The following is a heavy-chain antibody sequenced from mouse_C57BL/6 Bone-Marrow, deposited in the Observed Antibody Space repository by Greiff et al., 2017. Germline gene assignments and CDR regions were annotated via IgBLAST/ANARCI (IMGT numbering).Heavy chain of an antibody. CDR3: ASLLWLQDYAMDY. J-gene: IGHJ4*01. D-gene: IGHD2-2*01. Sequence: VQLQQSGAELVKPGASVKLSCTASGFNIKDYYMHWVKQRTEQGLEWIGRIDPEDGETKYAPKFQGKATITADTSSNPAYLQLSSLTSEDTAVYYCASLLWLQDYAMDYWGQGTSVTVSS. CDR1: GFNIKDYY. V-gene: IGHV14-2*01. CDR2: IDPEDGET.